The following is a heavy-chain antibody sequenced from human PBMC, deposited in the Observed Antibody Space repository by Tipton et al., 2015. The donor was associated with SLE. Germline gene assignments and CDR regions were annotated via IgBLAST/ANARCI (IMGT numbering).Heavy chain of an antibody. Sequence: TLSLTCAVSGGSISSSNWWSWVRQPPGKGLEWIGEIYHSGSTNYNPSLKSRVTISVDKSKNQFSLKLSSATAADTAVYYCARDGEYSYGSFDYWGQGTLVTVSS. CDR1: GGSISSSNW. D-gene: IGHD5-18*01. J-gene: IGHJ4*02. CDR2: IYHSGST. CDR3: ARDGEYSYGSFDY. V-gene: IGHV4-4*02.